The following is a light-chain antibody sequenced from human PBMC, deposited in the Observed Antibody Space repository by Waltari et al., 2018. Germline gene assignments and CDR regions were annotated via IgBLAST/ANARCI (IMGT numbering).Light chain of an antibody. CDR1: SSTLGSNY. Sequence: QSVLTQPPSASGTPGQRVTISCSGSSSTLGSNYVYWYQQPPGTAPKFLIYNDGQRPSGVPDRFSGSKSGTSASLAISGLRSEDEADYYCAAWDDSLSGRVFGGGTKLTVL. CDR2: NDG. V-gene: IGLV1-47*01. CDR3: AAWDDSLSGRV. J-gene: IGLJ3*02.